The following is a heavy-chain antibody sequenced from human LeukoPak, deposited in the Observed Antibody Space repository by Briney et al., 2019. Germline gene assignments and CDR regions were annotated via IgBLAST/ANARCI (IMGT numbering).Heavy chain of an antibody. Sequence: GGSLRLSCAASGFPFSSYVMRWVRQGPGKGLQWVSAISGSGDSTDYADSVKGRFTISRDNSKNILSLQMSSLRADDTAIYYCARQVGFCSDSTCYFDYWGQGALVTVSS. CDR1: GFPFSSYV. V-gene: IGHV3-23*01. CDR2: ISGSGDST. J-gene: IGHJ4*02. CDR3: ARQVGFCSDSTCYFDY. D-gene: IGHD3-22*01.